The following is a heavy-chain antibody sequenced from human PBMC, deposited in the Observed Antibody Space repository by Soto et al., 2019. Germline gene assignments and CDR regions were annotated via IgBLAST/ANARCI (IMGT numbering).Heavy chain of an antibody. D-gene: IGHD2-15*01. CDR3: AKDAAGPGDY. V-gene: IGHV3-9*01. Sequence: EVQLVESGGGLVQPGRSLRLSCAASGFTFDDYAMHWVRQAPGKGLEWVSGISWNSGSIGYADSVKGRFTISRDNAKKTLYLQMNSLRAEDTAVYYCAKDAAGPGDYWGQGTLVTVSS. CDR1: GFTFDDYA. CDR2: ISWNSGSI. J-gene: IGHJ4*02.